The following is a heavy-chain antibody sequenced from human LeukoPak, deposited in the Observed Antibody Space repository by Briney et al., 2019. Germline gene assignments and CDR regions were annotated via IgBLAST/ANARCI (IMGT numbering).Heavy chain of an antibody. D-gene: IGHD3-22*01. CDR1: GGSISSSNW. V-gene: IGHV4-4*02. CDR2: IYHSGST. Sequence: SETLSLTCAVSGGSISSSNWWSWVRQPPGKGLEWIGEIYHSGSTNYSPSLKSRVTISVDKSKNQFSLKLSSVTAADTAVYYCARGGAYYYDSSGYPNFDYWGQGTLVTVSS. CDR3: ARGGAYYYDSSGYPNFDY. J-gene: IGHJ4*02.